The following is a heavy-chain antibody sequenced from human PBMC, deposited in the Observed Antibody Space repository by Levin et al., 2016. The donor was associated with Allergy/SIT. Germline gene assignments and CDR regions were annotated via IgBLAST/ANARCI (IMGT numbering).Heavy chain of an antibody. V-gene: IGHV1-3*01. D-gene: IGHD6-6*01. J-gene: IGHJ4*02. CDR3: AREARRIAGLGGY. Sequence: ASVKVSCKASGYTFTSYAMHWVRQAPGQRLEWMGWINAGNGNTKYSQKFQGRVTITRDTSASTAYMELSSLRSEDTAVYYCAREARRIAGLGGYWGQGTLVTVSS. CDR1: GYTFTSYA. CDR2: INAGNGNT.